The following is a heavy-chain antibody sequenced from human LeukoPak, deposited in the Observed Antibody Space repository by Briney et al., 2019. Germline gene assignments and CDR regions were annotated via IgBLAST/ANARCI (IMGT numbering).Heavy chain of an antibody. V-gene: IGHV3-21*01. CDR2: ISSSSSYI. Sequence: GGSLRLSCAASGFTFSSYSMNWVRQAPGKGLEWVSSISSSSSYIYYADSVKGRFTISRDNAKNSLYLQMNSLRAEDTAVYYCARWSVVRTRLEYYYYGMDVWGQGTTVTVSS. J-gene: IGHJ6*02. CDR3: ARWSVVRTRLEYYYYGMDV. CDR1: GFTFSSYS. D-gene: IGHD3-22*01.